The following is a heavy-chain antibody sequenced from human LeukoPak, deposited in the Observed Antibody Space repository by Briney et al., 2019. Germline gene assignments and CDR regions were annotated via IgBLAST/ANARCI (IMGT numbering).Heavy chain of an antibody. CDR2: IYYSGST. CDR1: GGSISSYY. CDR3: ARHEDTRPYYYYYYGMDV. V-gene: IGHV4-59*08. J-gene: IGHJ6*02. Sequence: SETLSLTCTVSGGSISSYYWSWIRQPPGKGLEWIGYIYYSGSTNYNPSLKSRVTISVDTTKHQFSLKLSSMTGADTAVYYCARHEDTRPYYYYYYGMDVWGQGTTVTVSS. D-gene: IGHD2-15*01.